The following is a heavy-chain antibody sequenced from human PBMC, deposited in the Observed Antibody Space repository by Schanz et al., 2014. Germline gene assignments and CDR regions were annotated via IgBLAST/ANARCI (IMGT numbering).Heavy chain of an antibody. CDR3: ARDGDRFYHNYYMDV. CDR1: GFIFSSYG. V-gene: IGHV3-66*01. Sequence: VQLVESGGGVVQPGRSLRLSCAASGFIFSSYGLHWVRQAPGKGLEWVSVIYSGIGAYYADSVKDRFTVSRDNSKNTVYLQMNRLRAEDTAVYYCARDGDRFYHNYYMDVWGKGTTVTVSS. D-gene: IGHD4-17*01. CDR2: IYSGIGA. J-gene: IGHJ6*03.